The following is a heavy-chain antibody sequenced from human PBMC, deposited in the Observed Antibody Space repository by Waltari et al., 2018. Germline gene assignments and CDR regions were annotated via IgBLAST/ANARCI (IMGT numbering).Heavy chain of an antibody. Sequence: QVQLVESGGGVVQPGRSLRLSCAASGFTFSSYGMHWVRQAPGKGLEWVAGIWYDGSNKYYADAVKGRFTISRDNSKNTLYLQMNSLRAEDTAVYYCARDRLAARTKEQFDYWGQGTLVTVSS. D-gene: IGHD6-6*01. CDR3: ARDRLAARTKEQFDY. J-gene: IGHJ4*02. V-gene: IGHV3-33*01. CDR1: GFTFSSYG. CDR2: IWYDGSNK.